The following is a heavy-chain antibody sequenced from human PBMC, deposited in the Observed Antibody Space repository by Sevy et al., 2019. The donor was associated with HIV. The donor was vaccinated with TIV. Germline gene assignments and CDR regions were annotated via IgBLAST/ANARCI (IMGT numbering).Heavy chain of an antibody. Sequence: GGFLRLSCAASGFTFSSYSMNWVRQAPGKGLEWVSYISSSSSTIYYADSVKGRFTISRDNAKNSLYLQMNSLRDEDTAVYYSARGPSYYYDSSGYYPLFDYWGQGTLVTVSS. V-gene: IGHV3-48*02. CDR3: ARGPSYYYDSSGYYPLFDY. CDR1: GFTFSSYS. J-gene: IGHJ4*02. CDR2: ISSSSSTI. D-gene: IGHD3-22*01.